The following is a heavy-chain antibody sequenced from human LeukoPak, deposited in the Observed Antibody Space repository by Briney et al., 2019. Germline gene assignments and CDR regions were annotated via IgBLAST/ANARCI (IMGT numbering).Heavy chain of an antibody. V-gene: IGHV3-23*01. J-gene: IGHJ4*02. Sequence: GGSLRLSCAASGFTFSICAMNWVRQAPGKGLEWVSGIRGSGSSTYHADSVKGRFTISRDSSKNTVYLQMNSLRAEDTAIYYGAKADGSYKTLIDYWGQGTLVTVSS. CDR2: IRGSGSST. CDR1: GFTFSICA. CDR3: AKADGSYKTLIDY. D-gene: IGHD3-10*01.